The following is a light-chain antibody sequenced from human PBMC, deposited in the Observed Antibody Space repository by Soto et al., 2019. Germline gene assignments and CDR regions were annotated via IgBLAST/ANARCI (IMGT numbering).Light chain of an antibody. J-gene: IGKJ2*01. CDR3: QQRSNGPSYT. V-gene: IGKV3-11*01. CDR1: QSVSSY. CDR2: EAS. Sequence: EIVLTQSLATLSLSPGERATLSCRASQSVSSYLAWYQQKPGQAPRLLIYEASNRATGIPARFSGSGSGTDFTLTISSLEPEDFAVYYCQQRSNGPSYTFGQGTKLEIK.